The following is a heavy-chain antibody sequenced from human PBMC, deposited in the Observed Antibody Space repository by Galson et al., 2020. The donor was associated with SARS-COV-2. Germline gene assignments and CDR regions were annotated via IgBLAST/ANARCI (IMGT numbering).Heavy chain of an antibody. D-gene: IGHD2-2*03. CDR3: ARAGYCSSTSCYYYYYGMDV. J-gene: IGHJ6*02. Sequence: GESLKISCAASGFTFSSYAMHWVRQAPGKGLEWVAVITYDGSNKYYADSVKGRFTISRDNSKNTLYLQMNSLRAEDTAVYYCARAGYCSSTSCYYYYYGMDVCGQGTTVTVSS. V-gene: IGHV3-30*04. CDR1: GFTFSSYA. CDR2: ITYDGSNK.